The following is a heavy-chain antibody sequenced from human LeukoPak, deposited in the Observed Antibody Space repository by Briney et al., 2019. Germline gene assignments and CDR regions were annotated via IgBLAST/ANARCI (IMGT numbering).Heavy chain of an antibody. Sequence: EASVKVSCKASGYTFTDYYIHWMRQAPGQGLEWMGWINPKRGVTTYAQKFQGRVTMTRDTSITTAYMELTRLRSDDTTIYYCARERNYGDYGNAFDVWGQGTKVTVSS. D-gene: IGHD4-17*01. CDR2: INPKRGVT. CDR1: GYTFTDYY. J-gene: IGHJ3*01. CDR3: ARERNYGDYGNAFDV. V-gene: IGHV1-2*02.